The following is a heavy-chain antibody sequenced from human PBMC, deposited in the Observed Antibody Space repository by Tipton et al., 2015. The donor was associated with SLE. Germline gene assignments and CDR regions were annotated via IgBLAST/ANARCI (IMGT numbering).Heavy chain of an antibody. D-gene: IGHD1-1*01. J-gene: IGHJ6*02. CDR3: ARDLHPERRGEHYYGMDV. CDR2: IYTSGST. Sequence: TLSLTCTVSGGSISSYYWSWIRQPAGKGLEWIGRIYTSGSTNYNPSLKSRVTMSVDTSKNQFSLKLSSVTAADTAVYYCARDLHPERRGEHYYGMDVWGQGTTVTGSS. CDR1: GGSISSYY. V-gene: IGHV4-4*07.